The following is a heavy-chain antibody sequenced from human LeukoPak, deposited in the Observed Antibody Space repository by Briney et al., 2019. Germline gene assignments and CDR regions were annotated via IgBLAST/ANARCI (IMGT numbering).Heavy chain of an antibody. CDR1: GFTFSSYA. CDR3: AKTEQWLDDALDI. J-gene: IGHJ3*02. CDR2: ISGSGGST. Sequence: QTGGSLRLSCAASGFTFSSYAMSWVRQAPGKGLEWVSAISGSGGSTYYADSVKGRFTISRDNSKNTLYLQMNSLRAEDTAVYYCAKTEQWLDDALDIWGQGTMVTVSS. V-gene: IGHV3-23*01. D-gene: IGHD6-19*01.